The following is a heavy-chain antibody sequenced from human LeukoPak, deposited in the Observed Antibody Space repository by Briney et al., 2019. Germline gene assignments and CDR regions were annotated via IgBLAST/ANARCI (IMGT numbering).Heavy chain of an antibody. Sequence: PGGSLRLSCAASGFTFSNAWMSWVRQAPGKGLEWVGRIKSKTDGGTTDYAAPVKGRFTISRDDSKNTLYLQMNSLKTEDTAVYYFTGPNYGDSLGYWGQGTLVTVSS. CDR2: IKSKTDGGTT. V-gene: IGHV3-15*01. CDR1: GFTFSNAW. J-gene: IGHJ4*02. CDR3: TGPNYGDSLGY. D-gene: IGHD4-17*01.